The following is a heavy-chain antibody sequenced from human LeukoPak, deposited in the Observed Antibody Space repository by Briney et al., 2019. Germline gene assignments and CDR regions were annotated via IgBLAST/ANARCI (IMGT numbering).Heavy chain of an antibody. CDR3: AGEDFLKRLEP. V-gene: IGHV4-61*02. D-gene: IGHD3-9*01. Sequence: PSETLSLTCTVSGGSISSGSYYWSWIRQPAGKGLEWIGRIYTSGSTNYNPSLKSRVTISVDTSKNQFSLKLSSVTAADTAVYYWAGEDFLKRLEPLGQGTLVTVSS. CDR2: IYTSGST. J-gene: IGHJ5*02. CDR1: GGSISSGSYY.